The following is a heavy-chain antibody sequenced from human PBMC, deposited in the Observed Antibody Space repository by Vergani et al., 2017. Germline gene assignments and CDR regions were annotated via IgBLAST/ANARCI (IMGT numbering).Heavy chain of an antibody. D-gene: IGHD3-22*01. V-gene: IGHV1-2*02. CDR1: GYTFTGYY. J-gene: IGHJ4*02. CDR3: ARDHHDSSGYYHQ. Sequence: QVQLVQSGAEVKKPGASVKVSCKASGYTFTGYYMHWVRQAPGQGLEWMGWINPNSGGTNYAQKFQGRVTITADESTSTAYMELSSLRSEDTAVYYCARDHHDSSGYYHQWGQGTLVTVSS. CDR2: INPNSGGT.